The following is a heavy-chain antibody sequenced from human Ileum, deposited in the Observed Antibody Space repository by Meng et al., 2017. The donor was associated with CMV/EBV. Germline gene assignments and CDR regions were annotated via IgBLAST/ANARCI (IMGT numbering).Heavy chain of an antibody. CDR2: ISYDGSNK. Sequence: SELTLSRYAMHWVRQAPGKGLEWVAIISYDGSNKYYADSVKGRFTISRDNSKNTLYLQMDSLRAEDTAVYYCAKDTLSGSSGWFDYWGQGTLVTVSS. J-gene: IGHJ4*02. CDR3: AKDTLSGSSGWFDY. CDR1: ELTLSRYA. V-gene: IGHV3-30*18. D-gene: IGHD6-19*01.